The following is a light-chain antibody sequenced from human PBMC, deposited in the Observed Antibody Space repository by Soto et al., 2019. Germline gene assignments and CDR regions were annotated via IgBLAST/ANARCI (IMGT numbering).Light chain of an antibody. Sequence: EVVLTQFPASLSVSPGESATLSCRASQRISDNLAWYQQKPGQAPRLLIYGASRRATNIANRISGSGSGTEFTLTINSLQSEDLGVYFCQQYNNWPATFGLGTNVEIK. CDR1: QRISDN. J-gene: IGKJ1*01. CDR3: QQYNNWPAT. CDR2: GAS. V-gene: IGKV3-15*01.